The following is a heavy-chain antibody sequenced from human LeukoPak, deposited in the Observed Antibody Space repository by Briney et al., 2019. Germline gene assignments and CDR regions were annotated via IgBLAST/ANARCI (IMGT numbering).Heavy chain of an antibody. J-gene: IGHJ4*02. CDR3: AKLSIYSYGYGGFDY. Sequence: PGGSLRLSCAASGFTFSDYYMSWIRQAPGKGLEWVSYISNSGGTTFYGDSVKGRFTISRDNSKNTLYLQMNSLRAEDTAVYYCAKLSIYSYGYGGFDYWGQGTLVTVSS. V-gene: IGHV3-11*04. CDR2: ISNSGGTT. CDR1: GFTFSDYY. D-gene: IGHD5-18*01.